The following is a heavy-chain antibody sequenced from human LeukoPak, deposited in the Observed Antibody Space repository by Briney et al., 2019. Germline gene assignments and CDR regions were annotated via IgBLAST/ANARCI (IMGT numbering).Heavy chain of an antibody. CDR3: ARGPRNSSSYQYFQH. CDR1: GFTFSTYS. J-gene: IGHJ1*01. D-gene: IGHD6-13*01. V-gene: IGHV3-21*01. Sequence: PGGSLRLSCAASGFTFSTYSMNWVRQAPGRGLEWVSSISSSSAYIYCADSEKGRFTISRDNAENSLYLQMNSLRVEDTAVYYCARGPRNSSSYQYFQHWGQGTLVTVSS. CDR2: ISSSSAYI.